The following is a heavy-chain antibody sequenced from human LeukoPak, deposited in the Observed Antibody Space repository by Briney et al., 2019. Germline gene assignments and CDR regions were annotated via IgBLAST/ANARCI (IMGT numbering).Heavy chain of an antibody. CDR1: GFTFSSYS. D-gene: IGHD6-13*01. Sequence: GGSLRLSCAASGFTFSSYSMNWVRQAPGKGLEWVASMKQDGSEEYYVDSVKGRFTISRDNAKNSLYLQMNSLRAEDTAVYYCARDRGYSSFDYWGQGTLVTVSS. CDR3: ARDRGYSSFDY. CDR2: MKQDGSEE. J-gene: IGHJ4*02. V-gene: IGHV3-7*01.